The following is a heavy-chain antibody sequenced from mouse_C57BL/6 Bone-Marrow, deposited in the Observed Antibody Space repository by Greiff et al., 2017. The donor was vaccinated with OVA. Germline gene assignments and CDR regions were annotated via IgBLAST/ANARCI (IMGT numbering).Heavy chain of an antibody. CDR2: IRSKSNNYAT. J-gene: IGHJ1*03. Sequence: EVQLVESGGGLVQPKGSLKLSCAASGFSFNTYAMNWVRQAPGKGLEWVARIRSKSNNYATYYADSVKDRFTISRDDSESMLYLQMNNLKTEDTAMYYCVRHSTTVVEGEWYFDVWGTGTTVTVSS. D-gene: IGHD1-1*01. CDR3: VRHSTTVVEGEWYFDV. CDR1: GFSFNTYA. V-gene: IGHV10-1*01.